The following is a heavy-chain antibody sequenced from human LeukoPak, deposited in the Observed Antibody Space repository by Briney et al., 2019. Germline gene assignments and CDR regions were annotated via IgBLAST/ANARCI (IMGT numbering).Heavy chain of an antibody. J-gene: IGHJ4*02. D-gene: IGHD6-13*01. CDR2: INPKNGGT. CDR3: ARGEVAVAVKRGPLDY. CDR1: GYALTGYY. V-gene: IGHV1-2*02. Sequence: ASVKVSCKASGYALTGYYVHWVRQVPGQRLEWMGWINPKNGGTNYAQPFQGRVTMTRDTSISTVSMELTRLRSDDTAVYYCARGEVAVAVKRGPLDYWGQGSLVTVSS.